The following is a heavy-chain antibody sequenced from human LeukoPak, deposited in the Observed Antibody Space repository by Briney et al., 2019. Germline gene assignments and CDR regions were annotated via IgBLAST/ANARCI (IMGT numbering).Heavy chain of an antibody. D-gene: IGHD5-24*01. CDR1: GGSISSSSYY. Sequence: SETLSLTCTVSGGSISSSSYYWGWIRQPPGKGLEWIGSIYYSGTTHYNPSLKSRVTISTDTSKNQFSLKLSSVTAADTAVYYCARGRRDGYTLYYMDVWAKGLRSPSP. CDR3: ARGRRDGYTLYYMDV. CDR2: IYYSGTT. J-gene: IGHJ6*03. V-gene: IGHV4-39*07.